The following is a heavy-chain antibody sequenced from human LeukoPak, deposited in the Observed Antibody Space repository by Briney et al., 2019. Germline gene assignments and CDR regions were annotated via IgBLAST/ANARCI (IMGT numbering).Heavy chain of an antibody. V-gene: IGHV1-2*02. Sequence: ASVKVSCKASGYTFTNFYIHWVRQAPGQGLEWMGWNTPNSGDTNCAPRFQGRVTMTRDTSISTAYMEVSRLTSDDTAIYYCATGYGDYVSRFDSWGQGTLVTVYS. J-gene: IGHJ4*02. CDR1: GYTFTNFY. CDR2: NTPNSGDT. D-gene: IGHD4-17*01. CDR3: ATGYGDYVSRFDS.